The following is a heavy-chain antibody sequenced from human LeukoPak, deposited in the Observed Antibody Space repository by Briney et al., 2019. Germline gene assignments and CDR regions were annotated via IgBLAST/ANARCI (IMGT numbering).Heavy chain of an antibody. CDR1: GGSVSSYY. D-gene: IGHD1-1*01. J-gene: IGHJ5*02. V-gene: IGHV4-59*02. Sequence: SQTLSLTWTVAGGSVSSYYCSWIRQPPGKGLEWMGYIYDSGNTNYNPSRKNSVTISVDTSKNQFSLKLSSVTAADTAVYYCARGGGWNQPNWFDPWGQGTLVTVSS. CDR3: ARGGGWNQPNWFDP. CDR2: IYDSGNT.